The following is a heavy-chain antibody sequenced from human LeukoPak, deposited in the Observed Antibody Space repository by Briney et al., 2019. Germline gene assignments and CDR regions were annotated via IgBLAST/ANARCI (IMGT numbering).Heavy chain of an antibody. CDR3: ARALKQQRQFDY. D-gene: IGHD6-13*01. CDR2: INHSGST. CDR1: GGSFSGYY. V-gene: IGHV4-34*01. J-gene: IGHJ4*02. Sequence: SETLSLTCAVYGGSFSGYYWSWIRQPPGKGLEWIGEINHSGSTNYNPSLKSRVTISVDTSKNQFSLKLSSVTAADTAVYYCARALKQQRQFDYWGQGTLVTVSS.